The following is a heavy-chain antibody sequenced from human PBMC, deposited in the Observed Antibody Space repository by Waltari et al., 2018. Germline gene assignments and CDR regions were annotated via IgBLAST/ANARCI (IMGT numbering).Heavy chain of an antibody. CDR1: GYTFTGYY. CDR3: ARGANPYLYYYSYLDV. D-gene: IGHD5-12*01. V-gene: IGHV1-2*06. Sequence: QVQLVQSGAEVKKPGASVKVSCKASGYTFTGYYMHWVRQAPGQGLEWMVRINPHMGGTTYAPRFHGRVTMTRETSIRTAYMELSRLRSDDTAVYYCARGANPYLYYYSYLDVWGKGTPVTVSS. CDR2: INPHMGGT. J-gene: IGHJ6*03.